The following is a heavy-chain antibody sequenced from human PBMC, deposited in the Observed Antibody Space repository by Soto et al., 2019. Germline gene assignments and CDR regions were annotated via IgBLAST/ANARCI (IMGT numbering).Heavy chain of an antibody. CDR1: GSSINNYY. D-gene: IGHD1-1*01. V-gene: IGHV4-59*08. CDR3: ARRYGYSFDY. Sequence: SETLSLTCTVSGSSINNYYWSWIRQPPGKGLEWIGYTHYSGSTNYNPSLKSRVTISVDTSKNQFSLKLSSVTAADTAVYYCARRYGYSFDYWGQGTLVTVSS. CDR2: THYSGST. J-gene: IGHJ4*02.